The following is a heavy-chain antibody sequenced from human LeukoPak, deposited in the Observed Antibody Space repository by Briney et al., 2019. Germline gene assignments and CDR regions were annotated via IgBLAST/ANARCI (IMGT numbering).Heavy chain of an antibody. J-gene: IGHJ4*02. CDR3: ARGAAATY. CDR1: GGSISRYY. D-gene: IGHD6-13*01. CDR2: IYSSGST. V-gene: IGHV4-59*01. Sequence: SETLSLTCTVSGGSISRYYWSRIRQPPGKGLEWIGYIYSSGSTNYNPSLKSRVTISVDTSKNQFSLKLSSVTAADTAVYYCARGAAATYWGQGTLVTVSS.